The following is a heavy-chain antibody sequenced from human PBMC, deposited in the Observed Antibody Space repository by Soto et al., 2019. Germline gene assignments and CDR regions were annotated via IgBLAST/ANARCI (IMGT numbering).Heavy chain of an antibody. J-gene: IGHJ4*02. D-gene: IGHD3-3*01. Sequence: SETLSLTCTVSGGSISSSSYYWGWIRQPPGKGLEWIGSIYYSGSTYYNPSLKSRVTISVDTSKNQFSLKLSSVTAADTAVYYCATQRDFFGVVNYDYWGQGTLVTVSS. CDR3: ATQRDFFGVVNYDY. V-gene: IGHV4-39*01. CDR2: IYYSGST. CDR1: GGSISSSSYY.